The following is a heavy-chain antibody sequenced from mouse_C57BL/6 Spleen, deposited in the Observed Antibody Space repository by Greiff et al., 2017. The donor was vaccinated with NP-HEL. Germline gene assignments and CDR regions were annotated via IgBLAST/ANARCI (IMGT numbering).Heavy chain of an antibody. CDR2: ISSGSSTI. D-gene: IGHD2-2*01. J-gene: IGHJ1*03. V-gene: IGHV5-17*01. CDR3: ARPMVTTNFDV. Sequence: EVQGVESGGGLVKPGGSLKLSCAASGFTFSDYGMHWVRQAPEKGLEWVAYISSGSSTIYYADTVKGRFTISRDNAKNTLFLQMTSLRSEDTAMYYCARPMVTTNFDVWGTGTTVTVSS. CDR1: GFTFSDYG.